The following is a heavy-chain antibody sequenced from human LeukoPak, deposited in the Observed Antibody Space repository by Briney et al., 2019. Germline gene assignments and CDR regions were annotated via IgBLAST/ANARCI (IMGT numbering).Heavy chain of an antibody. D-gene: IGHD4-17*01. V-gene: IGHV5-51*01. Sequence: GESLKISCKGSGYSFTSYWIGWVRQIPGKGREWLGSIFPGDSDTRYSPSFQGQVTISADKSISTAYLQWSSLKASDTAMYYCARLRTGGNYYYYGMDVWGQGTTVTVSS. CDR3: ARLRTGGNYYYYGMDV. CDR2: IFPGDSDT. CDR1: GYSFTSYW. J-gene: IGHJ6*02.